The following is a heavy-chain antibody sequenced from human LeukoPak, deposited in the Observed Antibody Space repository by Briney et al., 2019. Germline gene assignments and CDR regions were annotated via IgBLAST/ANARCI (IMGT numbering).Heavy chain of an antibody. CDR1: GFTFSDYY. CDR3: VSVGGTPYGDLIDY. Sequence: GGSLRLSCAASGFTFSDYYMSWIRQAPGKGLEWVSYISSSSSYTNYADSVKGRFTISRDNAKNSLYLQMNSLRAEDTAVYYCVSVGGTPYGDLIDYWGQGTLVTVSS. CDR2: ISSSSSYT. V-gene: IGHV3-11*06. J-gene: IGHJ4*02. D-gene: IGHD4-17*01.